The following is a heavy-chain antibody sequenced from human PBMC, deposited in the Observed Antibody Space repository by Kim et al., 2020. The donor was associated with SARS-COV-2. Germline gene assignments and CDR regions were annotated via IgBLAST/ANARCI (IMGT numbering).Heavy chain of an antibody. CDR2: ISGSGGST. CDR1: GFTFSSYA. V-gene: IGHV3-23*01. Sequence: GGSLRLSCAASGFTFSSYAMSWVRQAPGKGLEWVSAISGSGGSTYYADSVKGRFTISRDNSKNTLYLQMNSLRAEDTAVYYCAKNPAAWRSSGYWYFDLWGRGTLVTVSS. J-gene: IGHJ2*01. D-gene: IGHD3-22*01. CDR3: AKNPAAWRSSGYWYFDL.